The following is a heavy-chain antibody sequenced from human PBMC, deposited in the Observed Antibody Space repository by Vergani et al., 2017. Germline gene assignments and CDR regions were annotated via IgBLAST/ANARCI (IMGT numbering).Heavy chain of an antibody. Sequence: QLPLQESGPGLVKPSATLSLTCSVFGAPIRSSNYYWGWIRQPPGRGLAWIASIYYSGSTYYNPSLKSRVTISVDTSKNQFSLKLSSVTAADTAVYFCARHSTVEWLVKLGWIDPGGQGILVTVSS. J-gene: IGHJ5*02. CDR1: GAPIRSSNYY. CDR3: ARHSTVEWLVKLGWIDP. V-gene: IGHV4-39*01. D-gene: IGHD6-19*01. CDR2: IYYSGST.